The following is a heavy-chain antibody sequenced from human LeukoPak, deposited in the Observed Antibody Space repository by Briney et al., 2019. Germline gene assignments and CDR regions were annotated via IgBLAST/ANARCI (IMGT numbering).Heavy chain of an antibody. Sequence: SETLSLTCDVYGGSFRGYYWSWIRQPPGKGLEWIGEINHSGTTNYNPSLKSRVTISVDTSKNQFSLKLSSVTAADTAVYYCARGDTAKWGQGTLVTVSS. CDR2: INHSGTT. V-gene: IGHV4-34*01. CDR1: GGSFRGYY. CDR3: ARGDTAK. D-gene: IGHD5-18*01. J-gene: IGHJ4*02.